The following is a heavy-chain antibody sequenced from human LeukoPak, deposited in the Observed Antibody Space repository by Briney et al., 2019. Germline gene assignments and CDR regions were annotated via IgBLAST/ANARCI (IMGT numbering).Heavy chain of an antibody. CDR2: IGLSSGRT. V-gene: IGHV3-48*04. J-gene: IGHJ4*02. CDR1: GFIFSDC. CDR3: ARDHNYAFDN. D-gene: IGHD1-1*01. Sequence: GGSLRLSCAASGFIFSDCMNWVRQAPGKGLEWISYIGLSSGRTMYADSVKGRFTISGDNAKNSLYLQMNSLRVEDTAVCFCARDHNYAFDNWGQGILVTVSS.